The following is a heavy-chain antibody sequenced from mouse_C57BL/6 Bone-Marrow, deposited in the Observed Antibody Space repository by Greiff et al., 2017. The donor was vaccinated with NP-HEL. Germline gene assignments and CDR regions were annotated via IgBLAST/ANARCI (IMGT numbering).Heavy chain of an antibody. CDR1: GYTFTSYW. CDR2: IYPGSGST. Sequence: QVQLQQSGAELVKPGASVKMSCKASGYTFTSYWITWVKQRPGQGLEWIGDIYPGSGSTNYNEKFKSKATLTVDTSSSTAYMQLSSLTSEDSAVYYCATYGNYPPCGFDVWGTGTTVTVSS. CDR3: ATYGNYPPCGFDV. D-gene: IGHD2-1*01. J-gene: IGHJ1*03. V-gene: IGHV1-55*01.